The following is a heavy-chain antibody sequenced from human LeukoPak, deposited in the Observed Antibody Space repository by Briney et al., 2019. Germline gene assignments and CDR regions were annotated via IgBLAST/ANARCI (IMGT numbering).Heavy chain of an antibody. CDR1: AYTLTSNY. J-gene: IGHJ3*02. Sequence: WASVKVSCKASAYTLTSNYMHWVRQAPRQGLEWMGVINPSSGSTSYAQKFQGRVTMTRDTSTSTVYMELSSLRSEDTAVYYCAREGPLTIWYGHDAFDIWGQGTMVTVSS. V-gene: IGHV1-46*01. D-gene: IGHD3-3*01. CDR2: INPSSGST. CDR3: AREGPLTIWYGHDAFDI.